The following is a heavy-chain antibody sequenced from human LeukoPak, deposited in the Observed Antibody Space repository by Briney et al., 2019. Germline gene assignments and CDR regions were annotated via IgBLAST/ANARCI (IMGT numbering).Heavy chain of an antibody. J-gene: IGHJ3*02. Sequence: GASVKVSCNASGYTFTDYCMHWVRQAPGRGLEWMGWINPNIGGTNYAQKFQGRVTMTRDTSISTAYMELSRLRSDDTAVYYCARAGIWDYSDSSGYHNAAFDIWGQGTMVTVSS. CDR3: ARAGIWDYSDSSGYHNAAFDI. CDR1: GYTFTDYC. V-gene: IGHV1-2*02. CDR2: INPNIGGT. D-gene: IGHD3-22*01.